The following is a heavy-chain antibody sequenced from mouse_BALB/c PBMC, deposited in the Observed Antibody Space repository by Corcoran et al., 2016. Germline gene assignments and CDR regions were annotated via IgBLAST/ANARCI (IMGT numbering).Heavy chain of an antibody. J-gene: IGHJ3*01. CDR3: ARSFWFAY. CDR1: GSSFTDYY. Sequence: EVQLQQSGPELVKPGASVKISCKASGSSFTDYYMHWVKQSHVKSLEWIGRINPYNGVTSYNQNFKDKANLTVDKSSSTTYMELHSLTSEDSAVYYCARSFWFAYWGQGTLVTVSA. V-gene: IGHV1-26*01. CDR2: INPYNGVT.